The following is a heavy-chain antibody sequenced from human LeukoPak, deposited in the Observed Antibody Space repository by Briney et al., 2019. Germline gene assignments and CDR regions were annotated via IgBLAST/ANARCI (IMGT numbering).Heavy chain of an antibody. D-gene: IGHD6-13*01. CDR2: THYGGTT. CDR3: ARGYSTSWTYYFDY. Sequence: SETLSLTCTVSGGAITGYYWGWIPHPPGKGLDWVGHTHYGGTTNYNPPLKRRVTLSVHTSNNQFSLKLTSVTAADTAVYYCARGYSTSWTYYFDYWGQGALVTVSS. V-gene: IGHV4-59*01. CDR1: GGAITGYY. J-gene: IGHJ4*02.